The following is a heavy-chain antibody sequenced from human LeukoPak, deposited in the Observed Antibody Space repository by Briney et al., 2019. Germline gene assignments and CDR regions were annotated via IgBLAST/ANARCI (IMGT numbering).Heavy chain of an antibody. V-gene: IGHV4-59*01. CDR3: ARVSSVWIKDYYYYMDV. J-gene: IGHJ6*03. Sequence: SETLSLTCTVSGGSISTYYWSWIRQPPGKGLEWIGNIYYSGSAYSSLKSRVTMSVDTSRNQFSLKLSSVTAADTAVYYCARVSSVWIKDYYYYMDVWGKGTTVTVSS. CDR1: GGSISTYY. D-gene: IGHD5-12*01. CDR2: IYYSGSA.